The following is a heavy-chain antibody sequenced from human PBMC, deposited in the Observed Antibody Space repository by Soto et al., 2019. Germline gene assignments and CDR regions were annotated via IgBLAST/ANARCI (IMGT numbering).Heavy chain of an antibody. CDR2: IIGSVGTT. J-gene: IGHJ6*02. V-gene: IGHV3-23*01. CDR3: ASPGGPDEDYYYYGMDV. CDR1: GFTFSSYS. Sequence: PGESLTLSCAASGFTFSSYSMSWVRHPPGKGLESVSSIIGSVGTTYYADSVRGRFTISRENYTNTLYLQMNSLRAEDTDVYYCASPGGPDEDYYYYGMDVWGQGTTVTVSS.